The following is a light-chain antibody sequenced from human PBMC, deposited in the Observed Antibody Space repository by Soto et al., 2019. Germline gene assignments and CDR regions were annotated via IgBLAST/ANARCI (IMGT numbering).Light chain of an antibody. CDR1: QSISSW. CDR3: QQYNSYSPWT. J-gene: IGKJ1*01. V-gene: IGKV1-5*03. Sequence: DLQMTQSPSTLSASVGDRVTITCRASQSISSWLAWYQQKPGKAPKLLIYKASSLGSGVPSRFSGSGSGTEFTLTISSLQPDDFATYYCQQYNSYSPWTFGQGTKVEIK. CDR2: KAS.